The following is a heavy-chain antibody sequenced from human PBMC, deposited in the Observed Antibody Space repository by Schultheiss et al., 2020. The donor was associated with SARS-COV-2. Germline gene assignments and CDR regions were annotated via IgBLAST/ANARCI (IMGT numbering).Heavy chain of an antibody. CDR1: GFTFSQSR. Sequence: GESLKISCVLSGFTFSQSRIHWVRQAPGKGLEWVSAISGSGGSTYYADSVKGRFTISRDNSKNTLYLQMNSLRAEDTAVYYCAKAVAVAGPSDYWGQGTLVTVSS. J-gene: IGHJ4*02. D-gene: IGHD6-19*01. CDR2: ISGSGGST. CDR3: AKAVAVAGPSDY. V-gene: IGHV3-23*01.